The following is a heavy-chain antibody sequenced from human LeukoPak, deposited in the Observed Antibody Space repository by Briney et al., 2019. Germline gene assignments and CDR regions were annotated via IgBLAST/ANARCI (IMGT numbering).Heavy chain of an antibody. CDR1: GFTFDDYG. Sequence: GGSLRLSCAASGFTFDDYGMSWVRHAPGKGLEWVSGINWNGGSTGYADSVKGRFTISRDNAKNSLYLQMNSLRAEDTALYYCARKSIAAAGGSAFDIWGQGTMVTVSS. D-gene: IGHD6-13*01. J-gene: IGHJ3*02. CDR2: INWNGGST. V-gene: IGHV3-20*04. CDR3: ARKSIAAAGGSAFDI.